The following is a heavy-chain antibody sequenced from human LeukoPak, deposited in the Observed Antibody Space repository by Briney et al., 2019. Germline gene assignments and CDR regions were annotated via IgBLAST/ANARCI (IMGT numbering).Heavy chain of an antibody. J-gene: IGHJ4*02. CDR3: ARDGGGATEYYYDSSGYPIDY. CDR2: IWDDGSNK. CDR1: GFTFSSYG. Sequence: PGRSLRLSCAASGFTFSSYGMHWVRQAPGKGLEWVAVIWDDGSNKYYADSVKGRFTISRDNSKNTLYLQMNSLRAEDTAVYYCARDGGGATEYYYDSSGYPIDYWGQGKLVTVSS. D-gene: IGHD3-22*01. V-gene: IGHV3-33*01.